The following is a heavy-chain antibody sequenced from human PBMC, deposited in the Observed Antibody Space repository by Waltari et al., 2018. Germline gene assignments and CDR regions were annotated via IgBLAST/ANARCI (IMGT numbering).Heavy chain of an antibody. CDR2: IIPIFGTP. D-gene: IGHD1-1*01. V-gene: IGHV1-69*12. J-gene: IGHJ5*02. CDR3: ARREIGGPLDP. Sequence: QVQLVQSGAEVKKPASSVKVSCRASGGTFGRFALSWVRQAPGQGLEWMGGIIPIFGTPNYAQRFQGRLTITADERTSTVFMELTSLTSDDTAIYFCARREIGGPLDPWGQGTLVTVSS. CDR1: GGTFGRFA.